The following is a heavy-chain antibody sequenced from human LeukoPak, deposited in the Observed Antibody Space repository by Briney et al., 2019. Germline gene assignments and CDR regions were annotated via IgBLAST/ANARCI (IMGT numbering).Heavy chain of an antibody. CDR3: AKATKGAARHSTFDY. D-gene: IGHD6-6*01. CDR2: IKQDGSEK. J-gene: IGHJ4*02. CDR1: GFTFSNYG. Sequence: GGSLRLSCAASGFTFSNYGMSWVRQAPGKGLEWVASIKQDGSEKFYVDSVKGRFTISRDNAKNSLYLQMNSLRAEDTALYYCAKATKGAARHSTFDYWGQGTLVTVSS. V-gene: IGHV3-7*03.